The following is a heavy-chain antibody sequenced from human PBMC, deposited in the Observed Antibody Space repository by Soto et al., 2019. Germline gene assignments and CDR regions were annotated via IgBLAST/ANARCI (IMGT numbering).Heavy chain of an antibody. Sequence: GWSLRLPCPSSAFTYEDYVIMCVRQLPEKGLQWVAGINWNGRPRDYVDSVRGRFTISRDDANSHVYLDMNDVRPEDTALYYCASAHPRGSYFDWSMLPLGCWGRGA. D-gene: IGHD3-9*01. CDR3: ASAHPRGSYFDWSMLPLGC. CDR2: INWNGRPR. J-gene: IGHJ4*02. CDR1: AFTYEDYV. V-gene: IGHV3-20*04.